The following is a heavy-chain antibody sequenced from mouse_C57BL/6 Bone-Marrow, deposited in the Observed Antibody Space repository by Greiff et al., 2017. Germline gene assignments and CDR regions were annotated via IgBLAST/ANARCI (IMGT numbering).Heavy chain of an antibody. CDR3: ARHYGSSRYFDY. D-gene: IGHD1-1*01. Sequence: EVQLQESGGGLVKPGGSLKLSCAASGFTFSDYGMHWVRQAPEKGLEWVAYISSGSSTIYYADTVKGRFTISRDNAKNTLFLQMTSLRSEDTAMYYCARHYGSSRYFDYWGQGTTLTVSS. CDR2: ISSGSSTI. CDR1: GFTFSDYG. J-gene: IGHJ2*01. V-gene: IGHV5-17*01.